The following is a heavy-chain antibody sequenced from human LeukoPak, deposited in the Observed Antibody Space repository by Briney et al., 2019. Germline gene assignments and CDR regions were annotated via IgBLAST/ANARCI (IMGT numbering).Heavy chain of an antibody. D-gene: IGHD6-13*01. CDR2: MNPNSGNT. Sequence: ASMKVSCKASGYTFTSYDINWVRQATGQGLEWMGWMNPNSGNTGYAQKFQGRVTMTRNTSISTAYMELSSLRSEDTAVYYCARFRGNIAAAGDYWGQGTLVTVSS. CDR1: GYTFTSYD. CDR3: ARFRGNIAAAGDY. V-gene: IGHV1-8*01. J-gene: IGHJ4*02.